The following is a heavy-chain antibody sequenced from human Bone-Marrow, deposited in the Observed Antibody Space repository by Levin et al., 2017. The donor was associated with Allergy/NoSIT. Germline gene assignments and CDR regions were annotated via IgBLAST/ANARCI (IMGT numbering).Heavy chain of an antibody. V-gene: IGHV4-34*01. CDR1: GGSFSGYY. CDR2: INHSGST. CDR3: ARGGIVVVVAATPSGYDYYGMDV. Sequence: SETLSLTCAVYGGSFSGYYWSWIRQPPGKGLEWIGEINHSGSTNYNPSLKSRVTISVDTSKNQFSLKLSSVTAADTAVYYCARGGIVVVVAATPSGYDYYGMDVWGQGTTVTVSS. J-gene: IGHJ6*02. D-gene: IGHD2-15*01.